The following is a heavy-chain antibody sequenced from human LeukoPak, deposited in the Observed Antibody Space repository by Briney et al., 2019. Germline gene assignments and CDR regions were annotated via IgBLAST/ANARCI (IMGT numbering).Heavy chain of an antibody. Sequence: SETLSLTCTVSGGYVSSSNYYWSWIRQPPGKGLEWIGYIYYSGSTNYNPSLKSRVTISVDTSKNQFSLKLSSVTAADTAVYYCARLSGYGMDVWGQGTTVTVSS. D-gene: IGHD3-10*01. CDR2: IYYSGST. CDR3: ARLSGYGMDV. CDR1: GGYVSSSNYY. J-gene: IGHJ6*02. V-gene: IGHV4-61*01.